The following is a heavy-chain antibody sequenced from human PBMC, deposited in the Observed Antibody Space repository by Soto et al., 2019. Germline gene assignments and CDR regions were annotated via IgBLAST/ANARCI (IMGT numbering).Heavy chain of an antibody. J-gene: IGHJ4*02. CDR3: ARDVTAMEALYYYDT. CDR2: ILPFLGST. CDR1: GGTLNTYT. D-gene: IGHD5-18*01. V-gene: IGHV1-69*08. Sequence: QLQLVQSGAAVKKPGSSVKVSCKASGGTLNTYTISWVRQAPGQGLEWMGSILPFLGSTNYAKKFQGRVTITADQCTSTMELSRLRSEATAVYFCARDVTAMEALYYYDTWGPGSLVTVSS.